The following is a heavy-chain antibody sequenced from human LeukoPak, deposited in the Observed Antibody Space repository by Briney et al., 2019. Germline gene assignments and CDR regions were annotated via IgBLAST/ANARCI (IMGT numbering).Heavy chain of an antibody. CDR1: GYTFTSYD. CDR2: MNPNSGNT. CDR3: ARGRATVTTHWFDP. Sequence: ASVKVSCQASGYTFTSYDVNWVRQATGQGLEWMGWMNPNSGNTGYAQKVQGRVTITRNTSISTAYMELNSLRSEDTAVYYCARGRATVTTHWFDPWGQGTVVTVSS. V-gene: IGHV1-8*03. J-gene: IGHJ5*02. D-gene: IGHD4-11*01.